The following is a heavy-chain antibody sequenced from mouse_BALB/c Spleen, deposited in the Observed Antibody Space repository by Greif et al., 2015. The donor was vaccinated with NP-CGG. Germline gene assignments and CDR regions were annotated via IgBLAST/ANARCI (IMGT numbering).Heavy chain of an antibody. V-gene: IGHV5-6-3*01. CDR1: GFTFSSYG. CDR2: INSNGGST. Sequence: DVKLVESGGGLVQPRGSLKLSCAASGFTFSSYGMSWVRQTPDKRLELVATINSNGGSTYYPDSVKGRFTISRDNAKNTLYLQMSSLKSEDTAMYYCARDGGWGDYWGQGTSVTVSS. D-gene: IGHD2-3*01. J-gene: IGHJ4*01. CDR3: ARDGGWGDY.